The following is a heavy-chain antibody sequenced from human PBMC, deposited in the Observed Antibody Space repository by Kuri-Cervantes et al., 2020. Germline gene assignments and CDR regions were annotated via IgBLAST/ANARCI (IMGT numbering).Heavy chain of an antibody. CDR3: ARDSDTMVRGAMGAHDAFDI. V-gene: IGHV1-8*02. CDR2: MNPNSGSA. D-gene: IGHD3-10*01. J-gene: IGHJ3*02. CDR1: GYIFNTYD. Sequence: ASVKVSCKASGYIFNTYDINWVRQATGQGPEWMGWMNPNSGSAGYAENFQGRVTMTRDTSVGTAYMELSSLRSEDTAVYYCARDSDTMVRGAMGAHDAFDIWGQGTMVPSPQ.